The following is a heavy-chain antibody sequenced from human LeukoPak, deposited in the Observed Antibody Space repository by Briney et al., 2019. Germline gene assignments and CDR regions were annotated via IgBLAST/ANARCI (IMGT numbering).Heavy chain of an antibody. V-gene: IGHV1-2*02. CDR3: TRAPGEGTYSDY. CDR2: ISPTSGGT. D-gene: IGHD7-27*01. Sequence: ASVKVPCKASGYTFTGYYMHWVRQAPGQGLEWMGWISPTSGGTNYAQEFQGRVTMTRDTSISTAYMELSRLRSDDTAIYYCTRAPGEGTYSDYWGQGTLVTVSS. CDR1: GYTFTGYY. J-gene: IGHJ4*02.